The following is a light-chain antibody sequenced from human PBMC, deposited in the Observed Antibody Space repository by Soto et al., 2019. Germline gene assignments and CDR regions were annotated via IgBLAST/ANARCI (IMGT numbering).Light chain of an antibody. CDR2: EVV. V-gene: IGLV2-8*01. J-gene: IGLJ1*01. CDR1: KNDIGVYDF. CDR3: KSYAGSNTYV. Sequence: QSVLTQPPSASGSPGQSVTISCTGTKNDIGVYDFVSWYQHHPGKAPRLIIYEVVQRPSGVPDRFSGSKSGNTASLAVSGLQAADEAAYFCKSYAGSNTYVLGSGTKVTVL.